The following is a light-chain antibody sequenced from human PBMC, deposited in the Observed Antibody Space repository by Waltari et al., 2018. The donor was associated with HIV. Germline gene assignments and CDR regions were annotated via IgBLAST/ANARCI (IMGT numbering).Light chain of an antibody. CDR2: EVS. Sequence: QSALAQPASVSGSPGQSITISCTGTSSDVGGSNYVSWYQQHPDKAPKLIVYEVSNRPSGVSNRFSGSKSGNTASLTISGLQAEDEADYYCSSYTSSSTPVVFGGGTKLTVL. V-gene: IGLV2-14*01. CDR3: SSYTSSSTPVV. CDR1: SSDVGGSNY. J-gene: IGLJ2*01.